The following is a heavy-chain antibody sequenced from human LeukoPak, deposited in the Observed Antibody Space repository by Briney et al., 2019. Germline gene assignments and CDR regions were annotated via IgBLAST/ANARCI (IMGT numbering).Heavy chain of an antibody. CDR2: IYYSGST. V-gene: IGHV4-59*08. CDR1: GGSISTYY. CDR3: ARLYYDRSDYALDY. J-gene: IGHJ4*02. Sequence: SETLSLTCTVSGGSISTYYWSWIRQPPGEGLEWIGYIYYSGSTKYNPSLMSRVTISIDTSKNQFSLKMSSVTAADTAVYYCARLYYDRSDYALDYWGQGTLVTVSS. D-gene: IGHD3-22*01.